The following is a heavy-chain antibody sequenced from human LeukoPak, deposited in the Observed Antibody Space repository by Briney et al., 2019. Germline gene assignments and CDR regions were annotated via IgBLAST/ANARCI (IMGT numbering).Heavy chain of an antibody. Sequence: SETLSLTCTVSGGSISSGGYYWSWXRQXXXXXXEWIGYXXXXGSTYYNPSLKSRVTISVDTSKNQFSLKLSSVTAADTAVYYCAREGNYCSGGSCYPGWFDPWGQGTLVTVSS. CDR1: GGSISSGGYY. J-gene: IGHJ5*02. D-gene: IGHD2-15*01. CDR2: XXXXGST. V-gene: IGHV4-31*03. CDR3: AREGNYCSGGSCYPGWFDP.